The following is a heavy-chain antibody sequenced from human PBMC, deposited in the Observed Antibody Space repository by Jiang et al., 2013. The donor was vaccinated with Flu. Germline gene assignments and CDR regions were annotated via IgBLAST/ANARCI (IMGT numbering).Heavy chain of an antibody. Sequence: QLVESGAEVKKPGESVRISCKVSGYSFIDYWIGWVRQMPGKGLEWVGIIYPRDSGIIYSPPFQGQVTISADKSISTAYLQWSSLKASDTATFYCVRHGVGNSQYLSYYYYGVDVWGQGTTVTVSS. CDR3: VRHGVGNSQYLSYYYYGVDV. CDR1: GYSFIDYW. J-gene: IGHJ6*02. V-gene: IGHV5-51*01. D-gene: IGHD2/OR15-2a*01. CDR2: IYPRDSGI.